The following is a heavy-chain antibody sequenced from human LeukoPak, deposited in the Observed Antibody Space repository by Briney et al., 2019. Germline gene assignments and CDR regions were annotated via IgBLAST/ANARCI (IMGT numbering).Heavy chain of an antibody. CDR2: INPNSGGT. V-gene: IGHV1-2*06. J-gene: IGHJ5*02. Sequence: GASVKVSCKASGYTFTGYYMHWVRQAPGQGHEWMGRINPNSGGTNYAQKFQGRVTMTRDTSISTAYMELSMLRSDDTAVYYCARSTPRSVVVPAAIWFDPWGQGTLVTVSS. CDR3: ARSTPRSVVVPAAIWFDP. CDR1: GYTFTGYY. D-gene: IGHD2-2*01.